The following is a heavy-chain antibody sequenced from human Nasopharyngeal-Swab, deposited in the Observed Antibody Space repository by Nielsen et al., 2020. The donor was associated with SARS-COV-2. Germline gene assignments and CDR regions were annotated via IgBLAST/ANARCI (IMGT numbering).Heavy chain of an antibody. CDR2: INAGNGNT. D-gene: IGHD2-2*01. CDR3: ARGSTLSSTNDY. Sequence: ASVKVSRKASGYTFTSYAMHWVRQAPGQRLEWMGWINAGNGNTKYSQKFQGRVTITRDTSASTAYMELSSLRSEDTAVYYCARGSTLSSTNDYWGQGTLVTVSS. V-gene: IGHV1-3*01. CDR1: GYTFTSYA. J-gene: IGHJ4*02.